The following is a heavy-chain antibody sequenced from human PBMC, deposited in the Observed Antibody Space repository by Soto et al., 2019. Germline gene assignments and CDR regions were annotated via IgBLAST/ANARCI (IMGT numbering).Heavy chain of an antibody. CDR3: AKRPDASGYFHNGFVS. CDR1: GFSFSDYA. V-gene: IGHV3-23*01. Sequence: EVHLLESGGALVQPGGSLTLSCAACGFSFSDYAMSWVRQAPGKGLEWVSSISRTGDSAYYADSVNGRFAMSIASPKSCLSQPMNTIRVEGTAVSYCAKRPDASGYFHNGFVSGGQGTLITVSS. D-gene: IGHD3-22*01. CDR2: ISRTGDSA. J-gene: IGHJ5*01.